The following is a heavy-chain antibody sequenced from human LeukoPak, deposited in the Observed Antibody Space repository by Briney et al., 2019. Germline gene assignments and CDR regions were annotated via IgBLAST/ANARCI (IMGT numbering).Heavy chain of an antibody. V-gene: IGHV3-30-3*02. Sequence: PGGSLRLSCAASGFTFSNSAMHWVRQAPGKGLEWMTYISYDGSSKYYADAAKGRFTISRDNSKNTLYLEMSSLRLQDTAVYYCTEERDRDGYFRYWGQGTLVTVSS. J-gene: IGHJ4*02. D-gene: IGHD2-8*01. CDR1: GFTFSNSA. CDR3: TEERDRDGYFRY. CDR2: ISYDGSSK.